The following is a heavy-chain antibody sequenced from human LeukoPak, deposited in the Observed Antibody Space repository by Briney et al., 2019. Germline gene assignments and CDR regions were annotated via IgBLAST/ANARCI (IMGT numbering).Heavy chain of an antibody. D-gene: IGHD3-22*01. CDR2: ISGSGDYT. Sequence: GGSLRLSCAASGFTFSSHGMSWVRQAPGKGVEWVSTISGSGDYTYYADSVKGRFTISRDNSKNTLYLQMNSLRAEDTAVYYCARAPPYYDSSGWDGYYFDYWGQGTLVTVSS. J-gene: IGHJ4*02. V-gene: IGHV3-23*01. CDR1: GFTFSSHG. CDR3: ARAPPYYDSSGWDGYYFDY.